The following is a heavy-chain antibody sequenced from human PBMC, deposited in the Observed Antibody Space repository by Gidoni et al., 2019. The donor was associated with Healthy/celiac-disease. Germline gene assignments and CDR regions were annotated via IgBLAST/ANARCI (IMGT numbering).Heavy chain of an antibody. CDR2: ISWNSGSI. CDR3: AKDMTRSGYYFDY. V-gene: IGHV3-9*01. D-gene: IGHD5-12*01. Sequence: EVQLVESGGGWVQPGRSLRLSRAAAGFTFDDYAMPWVRQAPGKGLEWVSGISWNSGSIGYADSVKGRFTISRDNAKNSLYLQMNSLRAEDTALYYCAKDMTRSGYYFDYWGQGTLVTVSS. CDR1: GFTFDDYA. J-gene: IGHJ4*02.